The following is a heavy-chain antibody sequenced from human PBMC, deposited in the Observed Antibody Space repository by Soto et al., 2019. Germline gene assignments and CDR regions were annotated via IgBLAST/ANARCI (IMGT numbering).Heavy chain of an antibody. CDR1: GFTFSSFW. CDR2: ISYDGSNK. Sequence: GGSLRLSCAASGFTFSSFWMNWVHQAPGKGLEWVAVISYDGSNKYYADSVKGRFTISRDNSKNTLYLQMNSLRAEDTAVYYCAKPGLEMATIRGAFDIWGQGTMVTVSS. D-gene: IGHD5-12*01. J-gene: IGHJ3*02. V-gene: IGHV3-30*18. CDR3: AKPGLEMATIRGAFDI.